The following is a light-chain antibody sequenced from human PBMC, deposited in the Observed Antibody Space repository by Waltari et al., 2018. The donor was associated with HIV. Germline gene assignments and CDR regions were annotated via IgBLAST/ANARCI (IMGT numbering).Light chain of an antibody. Sequence: IVLTLTPDTLSLSTADTAKLTCRATQTVSTFLAWYQQKPGQSPRLLISVVSARAPRIPVRCIGIRSETDFTPTIRGLEPDDFAVYFCPQQKYVYTFDQGTKVAI. J-gene: IGKJ2*01. CDR1: QTVSTF. V-gene: IGKV3-11*01. CDR2: VVS. CDR3: PQQKYVYT.